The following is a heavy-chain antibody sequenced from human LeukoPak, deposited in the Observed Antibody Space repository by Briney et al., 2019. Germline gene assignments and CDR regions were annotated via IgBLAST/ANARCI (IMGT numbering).Heavy chain of an antibody. CDR1: GFTFSDHY. V-gene: IGHV3-72*01. J-gene: IGHJ3*02. Sequence: GGSLRLSRAASGFTFSDHYMDWVRQAPGKGLEWVGRTRNKANSYTTEYAASVKGRFTISRDDSKNSLWLQMNSLKTEDTAVYYCARVSSGWYDAFDIWGQGTMVIVSS. D-gene: IGHD6-19*01. CDR2: TRNKANSYTT. CDR3: ARVSSGWYDAFDI.